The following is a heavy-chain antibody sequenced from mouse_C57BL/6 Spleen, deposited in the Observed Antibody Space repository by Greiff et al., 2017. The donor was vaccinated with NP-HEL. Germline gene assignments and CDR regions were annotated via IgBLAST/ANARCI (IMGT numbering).Heavy chain of an antibody. CDR2: INPNNGGT. D-gene: IGHD1-1*01. J-gene: IGHJ4*01. CDR3: AREGPTVEYGAMDY. Sequence: EVQLQQSGPELVKPGASVKMSCKASGYTFTDYNMHWVKQSHGKSLEWIGYINPNNGGTSYNQKFKGKATLTVNKSSSTAYMELRSLTSEDSAVYYCAREGPTVEYGAMDYWGQGTSVTVSS. CDR1: GYTFTDYN. V-gene: IGHV1-22*01.